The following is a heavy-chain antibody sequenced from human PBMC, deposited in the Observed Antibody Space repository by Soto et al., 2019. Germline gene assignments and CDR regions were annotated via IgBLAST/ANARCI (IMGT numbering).Heavy chain of an antibody. D-gene: IGHD4-17*01. V-gene: IGHV4-30-2*01. J-gene: IGHJ4*02. CDR3: ARASTTVTTLDY. CDR1: GGSISSGGYS. CDR2: IYHSGST. Sequence: QLQLQESGSGLVKPSQTLSLTCAVSGGSISSGGYSWSWIRQPPGKGLEWVGYIYHSGSTYYNPSLRSRVTISVVRSKNQFSLKLSSVTAADTAVYYCARASTTVTTLDYWGQGTLVTVSS.